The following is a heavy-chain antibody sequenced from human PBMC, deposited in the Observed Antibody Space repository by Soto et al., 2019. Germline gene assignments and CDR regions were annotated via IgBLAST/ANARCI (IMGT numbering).Heavy chain of an antibody. D-gene: IGHD2-21*02. CDR1: GGNFSSYT. CDR2: IIPILGIA. J-gene: IGHJ3*02. Sequence: QVQLVQSGAEVKKPGSSVKVSCKASGGNFSSYTISWVRQAPGQGLEWMGRIIPILGIANYAQKFQGRVTITADKSTRTAYMELSSLRSEDTAVYYCSRWGLEFHSDSFDIWGQGTMVTVSS. CDR3: SRWGLEFHSDSFDI. V-gene: IGHV1-69*02.